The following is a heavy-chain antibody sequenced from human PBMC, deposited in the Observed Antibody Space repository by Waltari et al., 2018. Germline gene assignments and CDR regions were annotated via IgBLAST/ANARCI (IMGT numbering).Heavy chain of an antibody. Sequence: EVQLVESGGGLVQPGWSLRLSCAASGFTFSSFWMHWIRQAPGTRLVWVSRINPDGRRCSYTNSVEGRFTISRDNAKNTLSLLMNSLRGDDTAYYHGVALPRVAGVVSVGDFWGRGTLVTVS. V-gene: IGHV3-74*01. J-gene: IGHJ4*02. D-gene: IGHD3-16*01. CDR3: VALPRVAGVVSVGDF. CDR2: INPDGRRC. CDR1: GFTFSSFW.